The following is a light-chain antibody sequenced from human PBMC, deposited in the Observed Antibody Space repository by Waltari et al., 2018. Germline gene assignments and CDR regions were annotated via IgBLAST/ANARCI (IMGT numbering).Light chain of an antibody. J-gene: IGKJ1*01. CDR2: DAS. V-gene: IGKV3-15*01. Sequence: EVVMTQSPAALSVSPGERATLSCRASQSVSSKLVWYQLKPGQAPRVLIYDASTRATGIPARFSGSGSGTEFTLTISSLQSEDFAVYYCQQYNNWPRTFGQGTKMEIK. CDR1: QSVSSK. CDR3: QQYNNWPRT.